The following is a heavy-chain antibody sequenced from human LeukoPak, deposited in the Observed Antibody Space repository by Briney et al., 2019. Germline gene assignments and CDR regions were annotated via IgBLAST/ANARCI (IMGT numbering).Heavy chain of an antibody. CDR1: GYTFTSYY. CDR2: ISAYNGNT. D-gene: IGHD1-26*01. CDR3: ARGPVSGSYVY. V-gene: IGHV1-18*04. Sequence: ASVKVSCKASGYTFTSYYMHWVRQAPGQGLEWMGWISAYNGNTNYAQKLQGRVTMTTDTSTSTAYMELRSLRSDDTAVYYCARGPVSGSYVYWGQGTLVTVSS. J-gene: IGHJ4*02.